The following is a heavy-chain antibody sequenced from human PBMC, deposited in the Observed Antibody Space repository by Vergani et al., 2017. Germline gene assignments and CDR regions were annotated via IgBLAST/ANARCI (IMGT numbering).Heavy chain of an antibody. CDR3: ARHRGWGLVVVAATPWYYYYGMDV. V-gene: IGHV5-51*01. CDR2: IYPGDSDT. Sequence: EVQLLQSGAEVKKPGESLKISCKGSGYSFTSYWIGWVRQMPGKGLEWMGIIYPGDSDTRYSPSFQGQVTISADKSISTAYLQWSSLKASDTAMYYCARHRGWGLVVVAATPWYYYYGMDVWGQVTTVTVSS. D-gene: IGHD2-15*01. J-gene: IGHJ6*02. CDR1: GYSFTSYW.